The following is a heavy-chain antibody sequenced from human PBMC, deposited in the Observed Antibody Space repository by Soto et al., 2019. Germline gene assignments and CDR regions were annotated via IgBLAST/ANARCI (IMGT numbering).Heavy chain of an antibody. V-gene: IGHV3-23*01. J-gene: IGHJ4*02. D-gene: IGHD2-8*01. CDR3: AKADIVLMVYAIGFDY. CDR2: ISGSGGST. Sequence: EVQLLESGGGLVQPGGSLRLSCAASGFTFSSYAMSWVRQAPGKGLEWVSAISGSGGSTYYADSVKGRFTIARDNSKNTLYLQMTSLRAEDTAVYYCAKADIVLMVYAIGFDYWGQGTLVTVSS. CDR1: GFTFSSYA.